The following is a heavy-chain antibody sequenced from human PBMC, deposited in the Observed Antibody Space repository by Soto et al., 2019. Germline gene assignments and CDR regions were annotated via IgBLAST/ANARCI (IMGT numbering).Heavy chain of an antibody. J-gene: IGHJ6*03. D-gene: IGHD3-9*01. V-gene: IGHV4-31*03. CDR3: ARAGPPEETTGYYHYCYYYYMDV. Sequence: SETLSLTCTVSGGSISSGGYYWSWIRQHPGKGLEWIGYIYYSGSTYYNPSLKSRVTISVDTSKNQFSLKLSSVTAADTAVYYCARAGPPEETTGYYHYCYYYYMDVWGKGTTVTV. CDR1: GGSISSGGYY. CDR2: IYYSGST.